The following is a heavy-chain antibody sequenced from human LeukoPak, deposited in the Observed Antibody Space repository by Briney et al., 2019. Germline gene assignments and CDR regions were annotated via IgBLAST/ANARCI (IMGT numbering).Heavy chain of an antibody. V-gene: IGHV3-30*03. CDR1: GFTFSTYG. Sequence: PGGSLRLSCVASGFTFSTYGMHWVRQAPGKGLEWVAVMSHDGSIEKYAGSVKGRFTISRDNSKKTLFLQMNGLRSDDAAVYYCARAKIIQSITHMDVWGQGTTVTVSS. CDR2: MSHDGSIE. J-gene: IGHJ6*02. D-gene: IGHD5-18*01. CDR3: ARAKIIQSITHMDV.